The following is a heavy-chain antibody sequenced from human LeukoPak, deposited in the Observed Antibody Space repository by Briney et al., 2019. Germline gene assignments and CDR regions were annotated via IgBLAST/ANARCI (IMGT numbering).Heavy chain of an antibody. Sequence: ASVKVSCKASGGTFSSYAISWVRQAPGQGLEGMGGIIPIFGTANYAQKFQGRVTITADKSTSTAYMELSSLRSEDTAVYYCARTDNWNDWGAFDIWGQGTMVTVSS. CDR1: GGTFSSYA. D-gene: IGHD1-20*01. V-gene: IGHV1-69*06. CDR2: IIPIFGTA. CDR3: ARTDNWNDWGAFDI. J-gene: IGHJ3*02.